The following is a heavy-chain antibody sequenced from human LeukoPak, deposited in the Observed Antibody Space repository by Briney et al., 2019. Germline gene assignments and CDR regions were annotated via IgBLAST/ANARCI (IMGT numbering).Heavy chain of an antibody. CDR2: IKSKTDGGTT. CDR1: GFTFSNAW. Sequence: GGSLRLSCAASGFTFSNAWMSWVRQAPGKGLEWVGRIKSKTDGGTTDYAAPVKGRFTISRDDSKNTLYLQMNSLKTEDTAVYYCTTHLEWLFFFDYWGQGTLVTVSS. V-gene: IGHV3-15*01. J-gene: IGHJ4*02. CDR3: TTHLEWLFFFDY. D-gene: IGHD3-3*01.